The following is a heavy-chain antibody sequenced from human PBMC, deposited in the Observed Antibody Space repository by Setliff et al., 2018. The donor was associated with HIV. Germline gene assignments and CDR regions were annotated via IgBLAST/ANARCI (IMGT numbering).Heavy chain of an antibody. D-gene: IGHD2-8*01. J-gene: IGHJ3*02. CDR1: GYTFTAYY. V-gene: IGHV1-2*06. CDR2: VNPNSGGT. Sequence: ASVKVSCKASGYTFTAYYMNWVRQAPGQGLEWMGRVNPNSGGTNYAQKFQGRVTMTRDTSISTAYMELRRLRSDDTAVYYCASKVYCTNGVCLDAFDTWGQGTMVT. CDR3: ASKVYCTNGVCLDAFDT.